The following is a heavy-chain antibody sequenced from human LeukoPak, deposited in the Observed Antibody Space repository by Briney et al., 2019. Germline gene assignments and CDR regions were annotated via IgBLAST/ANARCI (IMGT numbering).Heavy chain of an antibody. J-gene: IGHJ4*02. CDR1: GGSISSDSYY. CDR2: IYTSGST. CDR3: AAARLPSAFDY. Sequence: SETLSLTCTVPGGSISSDSYYWSWIRQPAGKGLEWIGRIYTSGSTHYNPSLKSRVTISVDTSKNQLSLKLSSLTAADTAVYYCAAARLPSAFDYWGQGTLVTVSS. D-gene: IGHD2-2*01. V-gene: IGHV4-61*02.